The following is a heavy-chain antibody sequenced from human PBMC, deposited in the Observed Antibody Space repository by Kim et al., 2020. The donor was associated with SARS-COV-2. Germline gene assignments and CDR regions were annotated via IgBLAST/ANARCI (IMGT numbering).Heavy chain of an antibody. V-gene: IGHV5-51*01. CDR1: GYTFTSYW. CDR2: IYPGDSDT. Sequence: GESLKISCQGSGYTFTSYWIVWVRQMPGKGLEWMGIIYPGDSDTRYSPSFQGQVTISADKSISTAYLQWSSLKASDTATYYCARRIGARLDNWFDPWGQGTLVTVSS. CDR3: ARRIGARLDNWFDP. D-gene: IGHD6-6*01. J-gene: IGHJ5*02.